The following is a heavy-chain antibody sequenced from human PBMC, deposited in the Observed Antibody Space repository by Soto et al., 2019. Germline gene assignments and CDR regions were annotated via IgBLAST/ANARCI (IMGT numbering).Heavy chain of an antibody. D-gene: IGHD3-10*01. Sequence: SETLSLTCTVSTDSSSFTNSYWGWIRQPPGKGLQWIGSSSYNGGTFYNPSLKGRVVISVDTSKKQSSLQMTSVTAADTDVYFCARHRIEVVWRGFDYWGQGSPVTVSS. CDR3: ARHRIEVVWRGFDY. J-gene: IGHJ4*02. V-gene: IGHV4-39*01. CDR2: SSYNGGT. CDR1: TDSSSFTNSY.